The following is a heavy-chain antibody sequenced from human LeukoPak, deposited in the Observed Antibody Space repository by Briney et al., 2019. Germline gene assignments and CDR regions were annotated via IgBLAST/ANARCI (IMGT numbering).Heavy chain of an antibody. CDR3: ARETAQKGAHYMDV. D-gene: IGHD3-16*01. CDR2: IYYSGST. CDR1: GGSISSYY. Sequence: SETLSLTCTVSGGSISSYYWSWIRQPPGKGLEWIGYIYYSGSTNYNPSLKSRVTISVDTSKNQFSLKLTSVTAADTAVYYCARETAQKGAHYMDVWGKGTTVTISS. V-gene: IGHV4-59*01. J-gene: IGHJ6*03.